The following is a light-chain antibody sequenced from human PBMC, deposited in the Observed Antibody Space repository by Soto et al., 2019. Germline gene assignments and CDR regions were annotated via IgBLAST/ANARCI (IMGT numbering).Light chain of an antibody. Sequence: SYELTQPPSVSVAPGKTARITCGGNNSGSKSVHGYQQKTGQSPLLVIHYDSDRPSGIPEHFSGSNSGNTATLTISTVEAGDEAGYYCQLCYSSRDRDVIVGGGTKLTVL. CDR1: NSGSKS. J-gene: IGLJ2*01. CDR2: YDS. CDR3: QLCYSSRDRDVI. V-gene: IGLV3-21*04.